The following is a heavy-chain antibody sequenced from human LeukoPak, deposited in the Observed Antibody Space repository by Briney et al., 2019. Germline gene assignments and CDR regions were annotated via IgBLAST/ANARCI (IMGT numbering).Heavy chain of an antibody. CDR3: ARQDFGIAAALFDY. J-gene: IGHJ4*02. CDR1: GYIFTNYW. D-gene: IGHD6-13*01. Sequence: GESLKISCRGSGYIFTNYWIGWVRQTPGKGQEWMGIIYPGDSDTKYSPSFQGQVTISADKSISTAYLQWSSLKASDTAMYYCARQDFGIAAALFDYWGQGTLVTVSS. V-gene: IGHV5-51*01. CDR2: IYPGDSDT.